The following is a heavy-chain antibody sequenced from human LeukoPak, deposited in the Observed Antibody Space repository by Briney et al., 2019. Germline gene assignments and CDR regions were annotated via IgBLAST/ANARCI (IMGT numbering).Heavy chain of an antibody. J-gene: IGHJ4*02. V-gene: IGHV4-59*01. D-gene: IGHD1-14*01. Sequence: PSETLSLTCTVSDGSITSYYWSWIRQPPGKGLKWIGYIYYGENTNYNPSLKSRVTISVDTSKKQFSLKLTSVTAADTAVYYCARARGRWNQFDYWGQGALVTVSS. CDR1: DGSITSYY. CDR3: ARARGRWNQFDY. CDR2: IYYGENT.